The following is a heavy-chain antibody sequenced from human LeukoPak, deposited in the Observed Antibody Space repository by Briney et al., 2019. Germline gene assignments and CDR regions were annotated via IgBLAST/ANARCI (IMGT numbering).Heavy chain of an antibody. CDR1: GGSISSGDYY. Sequence: SETLSLTCTVSGGSISSGDYYWSWIRQPPGKGLEWIGYIYYSGSTYYNPSLKSRVTISVDTSKNQFSLKLSSVTAADTAVYYCAREARDEGSGSYSHFDYWGQGTLVTVSS. D-gene: IGHD3-10*01. CDR3: AREARDEGSGSYSHFDY. J-gene: IGHJ4*02. CDR2: IYYSGST. V-gene: IGHV4-30-4*01.